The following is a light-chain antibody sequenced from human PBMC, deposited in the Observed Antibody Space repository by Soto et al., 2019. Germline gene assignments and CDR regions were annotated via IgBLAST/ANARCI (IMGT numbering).Light chain of an antibody. Sequence: QSVLTRPASVSGSPGQSITISCTGTSRDVGAYNYVSWYQQHPGKAPKLMVYDVTNRPSGVSDRFSGSKSGNTASLTISGLQAEDEADYFCSSHSNTTPYVFGTGTKVTV. J-gene: IGLJ1*01. CDR1: SRDVGAYNY. CDR2: DVT. CDR3: SSHSNTTPYV. V-gene: IGLV2-14*01.